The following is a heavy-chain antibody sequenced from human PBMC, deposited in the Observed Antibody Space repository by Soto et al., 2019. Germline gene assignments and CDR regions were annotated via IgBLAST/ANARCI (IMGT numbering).Heavy chain of an antibody. Sequence: QVQLVESGGGVVQPGTSLRLSCVASGFTFSTSGMHWVRKAPGKGLEWVAVISRDGSVKYYADSVKGRFTISRDTSKNTLYLQMISLRAEDTAVYYCAGEIASGYWGQGTLVTVSS. V-gene: IGHV3-30*03. CDR3: AGEIASGY. J-gene: IGHJ4*02. D-gene: IGHD2-21*01. CDR1: GFTFSTSG. CDR2: ISRDGSVK.